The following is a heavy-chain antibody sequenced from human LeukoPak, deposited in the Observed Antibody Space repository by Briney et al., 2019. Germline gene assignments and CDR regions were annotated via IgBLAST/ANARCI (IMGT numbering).Heavy chain of an antibody. D-gene: IGHD3-10*01. CDR2: INHSGST. J-gene: IGHJ4*02. V-gene: IGHV4-34*01. CDR1: GGSFSGYY. Sequence: SETLSLTCAVYGGSFSGYYWSWIRQPPGKGLEWIGEINHSGSTNYNPSLKSRVTISVDTSKNQFSLKLSSVTAADTAVYYCASRVRRYITMVRGAWTYYFDYWGQGTLVTVSS. CDR3: ASRVRRYITMVRGAWTYYFDY.